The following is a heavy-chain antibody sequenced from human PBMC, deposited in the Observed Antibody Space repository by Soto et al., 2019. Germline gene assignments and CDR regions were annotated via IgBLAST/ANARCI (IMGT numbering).Heavy chain of an antibody. CDR2: IYYSGST. V-gene: IGHV4-59*01. CDR3: ARVGGSSFPTVDYYYYYMDV. D-gene: IGHD3-16*01. CDR1: GGSISSYY. Sequence: PSETLSLTCSVSGGSISSYYWSWIRQPPGKGLEWIGYIYYSGSTNYNPSLKSRVTISVDTSKNQFSLKLRSVTAADTAVYYCARVGGSSFPTVDYYYYYMDVWGKGTTVTVSS. J-gene: IGHJ6*03.